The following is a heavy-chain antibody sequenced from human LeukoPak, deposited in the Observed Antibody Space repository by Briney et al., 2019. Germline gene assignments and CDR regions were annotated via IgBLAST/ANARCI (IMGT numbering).Heavy chain of an antibody. D-gene: IGHD4-17*01. V-gene: IGHV4-59*08. J-gene: IGHJ6*04. Sequence: SETLSVTCTVSGDSLSGYYWGWIRQPPGKGLECVGYIHSSDGTAHNPSLKSRLTISIDTSKNQFSLTLRSVTAADTAVYYCARHVYGKGMYVWGKGTTVTVSS. CDR2: IHSSDGT. CDR3: ARHVYGKGMYV. CDR1: GDSLSGYY.